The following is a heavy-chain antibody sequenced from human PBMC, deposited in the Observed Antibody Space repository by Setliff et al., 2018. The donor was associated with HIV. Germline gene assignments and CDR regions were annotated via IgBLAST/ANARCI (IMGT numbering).Heavy chain of an antibody. V-gene: IGHV1-46*01. CDR1: GYTFTSYY. CDR3: ARDPGYSTSWYYFDY. Sequence: GASVKVSCKASGYTFTSYYMHWVRQAPGQGLEWIGIINPSGGSTSYAQRFQGRVTMTRDTSTSTVYMELSSLRSEDTAVYYCARDPGYSTSWYYFDYWGQGTLVPVSS. J-gene: IGHJ4*02. CDR2: INPSGGST. D-gene: IGHD6-13*01.